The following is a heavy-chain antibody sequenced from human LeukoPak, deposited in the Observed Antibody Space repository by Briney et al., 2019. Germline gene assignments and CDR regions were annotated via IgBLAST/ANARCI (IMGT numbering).Heavy chain of an antibody. CDR1: GGSISSGSYY. V-gene: IGHV4-61*02. CDR3: ARDLDSSGWYWFDP. J-gene: IGHJ5*02. Sequence: PSQTLSLTCTVSGGSISSGSYYWSWIRQPAGKGLEWIGRIYTSGSTNYNPSLKSRVTISVDTSKNQSSLKLSSVTAADTAVYYCARDLDSSGWYWFDPWGQGTLVTVSS. D-gene: IGHD6-19*01. CDR2: IYTSGST.